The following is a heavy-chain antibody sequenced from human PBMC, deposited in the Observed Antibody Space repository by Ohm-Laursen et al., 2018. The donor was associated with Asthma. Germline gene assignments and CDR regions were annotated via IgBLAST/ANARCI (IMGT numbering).Heavy chain of an antibody. J-gene: IGHJ4*02. Sequence: ASVKVSCKASGYTFTGYYMHWVRQAPGQGLEWMGWINPNSGGTNYAQKFQGWVTMTRDTSISTAYMELSRLRSDDTAVYYCASIYCSGGSCYHDYWGQGTLVTVSS. CDR1: GYTFTGYY. CDR3: ASIYCSGGSCYHDY. CDR2: INPNSGGT. D-gene: IGHD2-15*01. V-gene: IGHV1-2*04.